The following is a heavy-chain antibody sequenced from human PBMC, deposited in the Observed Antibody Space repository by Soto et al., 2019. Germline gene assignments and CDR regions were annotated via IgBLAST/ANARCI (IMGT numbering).Heavy chain of an antibody. CDR2: ISYDASNK. D-gene: IGHD6-19*01. V-gene: IGHV3-30-3*01. J-gene: IGHJ4*02. CDR1: GFAFSSYA. CDR3: ARPFSSGWYGDFDY. Sequence: RRLSCAASGFAFSSYAMHWVRRAPGKGLEWVAVISYDASNKYYADSVKGRFTISRDNSKKTMYLQMSSLRAEDTAVYYCARPFSSGWYGDFDYWGQGTLVTVSS.